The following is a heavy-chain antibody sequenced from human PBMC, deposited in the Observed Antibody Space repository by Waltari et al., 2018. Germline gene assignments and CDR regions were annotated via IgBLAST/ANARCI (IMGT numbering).Heavy chain of an antibody. J-gene: IGHJ4*02. Sequence: EVQLVESGGALVQPGGSVRLSCAASGFTFSTTWMCWVRQTPGKGLECVATIKPDGSEKDYVDSVKGRFTISRDNAKNSLYLQMNSLRAEDTAVYFCASGGGRPFDYWGQGTLVTVSS. CDR1: GFTFSTTW. D-gene: IGHD3-16*01. V-gene: IGHV3-7*01. CDR3: ASGGGRPFDY. CDR2: IKPDGSEK.